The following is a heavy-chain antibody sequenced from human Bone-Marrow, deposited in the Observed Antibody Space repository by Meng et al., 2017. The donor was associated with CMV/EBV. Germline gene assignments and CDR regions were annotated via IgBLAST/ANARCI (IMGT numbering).Heavy chain of an antibody. J-gene: IGHJ3*02. CDR3: AHRGRSDAFDI. Sequence: SGPTLVKPTQTLTLTCTFTGFSLSTSGVGVGWIRQPPGKALEWLALIYWNDDKRYSPTLKSRLTIIKDTSKNQVVLTMTNMDPVDTATYYCAHRGRSDAFDIWGQGTMVTVSS. CDR2: IYWNDDK. CDR1: GFSLSTSGVG. V-gene: IGHV2-5*01.